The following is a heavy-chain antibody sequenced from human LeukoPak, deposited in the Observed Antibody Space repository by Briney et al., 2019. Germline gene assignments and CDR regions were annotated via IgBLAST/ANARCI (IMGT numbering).Heavy chain of an antibody. J-gene: IGHJ1*01. Sequence: GGSLRLSCAASGITFRGAWMHWVRQAPGEGVVGVSRINDDGSFRRYANSVKGRFTISRDNAKNTLFLQMDSLRAEDTAVYYCARVSGPGMNEYYHLWGQGTLVTVSS. D-gene: IGHD3-10*01. V-gene: IGHV3-74*01. CDR2: INDDGSFR. CDR3: ARVSGPGMNEYYHL. CDR1: GITFRGAW.